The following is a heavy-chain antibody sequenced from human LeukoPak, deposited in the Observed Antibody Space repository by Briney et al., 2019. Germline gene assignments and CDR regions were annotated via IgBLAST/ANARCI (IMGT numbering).Heavy chain of an antibody. Sequence: SVKVSCKASGYTFTGYYMHWVRQAPGQGLEWMGRIIPILGIANYAQKFQGRVTITADKSTSTAYMELSSLRSEDTAVYYCARGTHDYGDHRGIYYFDYWGQGTLVTVSS. CDR1: GYTFTGYY. D-gene: IGHD4-17*01. V-gene: IGHV1-69*04. CDR3: ARGTHDYGDHRGIYYFDY. CDR2: IIPILGIA. J-gene: IGHJ4*02.